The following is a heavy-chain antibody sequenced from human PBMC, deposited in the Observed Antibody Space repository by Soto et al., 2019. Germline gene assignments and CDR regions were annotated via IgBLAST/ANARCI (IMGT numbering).Heavy chain of an antibody. CDR1: GFTFDDYA. J-gene: IGHJ4*02. CDR2: ISWNSGSI. CDR3: AKDIPDYCVS. Sequence: EVQLVESGGGLVQPGRSLRLSCAASGFTFDDYAMHWVRQAPGKGLEWVSGISWNSGSIGYADSVKGRFTISRDNAKNSLYLQMNSLRAEDTALYYCAKDIPDYCVSWGQGTLVTVSS. V-gene: IGHV3-9*01.